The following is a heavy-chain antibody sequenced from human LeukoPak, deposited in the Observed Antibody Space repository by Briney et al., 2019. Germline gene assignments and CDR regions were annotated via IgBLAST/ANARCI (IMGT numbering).Heavy chain of an antibody. CDR3: ARHSTTVTTGSFVY. D-gene: IGHD4-17*01. Sequence: PSQTLSLTCTVSGGSISSASYYWNWIRQPAGKGLEWIGRIYASGDTNYNPSLKSRVTISVDMSKNQFSLKLSSVTAADTAVYYCARHSTTVTTGSFVYWSQGTLVTVSS. J-gene: IGHJ4*02. CDR2: IYASGDT. V-gene: IGHV4-61*02. CDR1: GGSISSASYY.